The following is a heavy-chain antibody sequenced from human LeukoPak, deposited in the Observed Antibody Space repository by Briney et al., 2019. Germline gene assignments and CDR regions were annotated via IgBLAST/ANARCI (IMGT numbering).Heavy chain of an antibody. CDR3: AKAPVTTCRGAFCYPFDY. Sequence: PGGSLRLSCTVSGFTLSSYEMSWIRQAPGKGLEWVSAISDTGNTYHSDSVKGRFTISRDSSKNTLFLQMNRLRPEDAAVYYCAKAPVTTCRGAFCYPFDYWGLGTLVTVSS. J-gene: IGHJ4*02. D-gene: IGHD2-15*01. CDR1: GFTLSSYE. CDR2: ISDTGNT. V-gene: IGHV3-23*01.